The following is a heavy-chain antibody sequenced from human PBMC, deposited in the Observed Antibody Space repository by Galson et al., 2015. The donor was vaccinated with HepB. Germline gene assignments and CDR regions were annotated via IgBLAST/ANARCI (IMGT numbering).Heavy chain of an antibody. Sequence: QSGAEVKKPGASVKVSCKASGYTFTSYGISWVRQAPGQGLEWMGWISAYNGNTNYAQKLQGRVTITADESTSTAYMELSSLRSEDTAVYYCARMVMQWELVVYYYYMDVWGKGTTVTVSS. D-gene: IGHD1-26*01. CDR2: ISAYNGNT. CDR1: GYTFTSYG. J-gene: IGHJ6*03. V-gene: IGHV1-18*01. CDR3: ARMVMQWELVVYYYYMDV.